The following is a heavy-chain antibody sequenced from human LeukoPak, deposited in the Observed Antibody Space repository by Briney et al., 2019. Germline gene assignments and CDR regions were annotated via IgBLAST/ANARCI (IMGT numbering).Heavy chain of an antibody. D-gene: IGHD4-17*01. CDR1: GYSFSAYW. V-gene: IGHV5-51*01. CDR3: ARRQSYGETFDY. J-gene: IGHJ4*02. Sequence: GESLKISCKGSGYSFSAYWIGWVRQMPGKGLEWMGIILPGDSDTRYGPSFQGQVTISADKSITTAYLHWSSLKASDTAMYYCARRQSYGETFDYWGQGTLVTVSS. CDR2: ILPGDSDT.